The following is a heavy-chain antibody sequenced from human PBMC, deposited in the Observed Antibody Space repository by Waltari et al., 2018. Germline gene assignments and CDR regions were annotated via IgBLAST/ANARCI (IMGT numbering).Heavy chain of an antibody. CDR3: ARVWGVTTSDF. Sequence: EVQLVEAGGGLVQPGGSLRLSCAASGCSLSDEGMNWVRQAPGKGLEWLSFISSSGPTIHYADSVKGRFTVSRDNTKNSLSLQMNSLRAEDTAVYYCARVWGVTTSDFWGQGTLVTVSS. CDR2: ISSSGPTI. CDR1: GCSLSDEG. J-gene: IGHJ4*02. V-gene: IGHV3-48*03. D-gene: IGHD4-17*01.